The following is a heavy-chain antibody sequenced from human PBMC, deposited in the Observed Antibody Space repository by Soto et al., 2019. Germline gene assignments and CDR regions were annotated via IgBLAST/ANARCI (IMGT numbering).Heavy chain of an antibody. CDR3: AHRPSGWFLFDY. D-gene: IGHD6-19*01. V-gene: IGHV2-5*01. Sequence: QITLKESGPTLVKPTQTLTLTCTFSGFSLSTSGVGVGWIRQSPGKALQWLALMYWNGDKRYNPSLKTRLTITNDTSKNQLVLTLTNMDPVDTATYYCAHRPSGWFLFDYWGQGTQVTVSS. J-gene: IGHJ4*02. CDR1: GFSLSTSGVG. CDR2: MYWNGDK.